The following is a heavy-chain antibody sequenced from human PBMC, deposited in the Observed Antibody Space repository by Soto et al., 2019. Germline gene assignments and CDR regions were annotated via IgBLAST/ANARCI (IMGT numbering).Heavy chain of an antibody. V-gene: IGHV4-31*03. Sequence: QVQLQESGPGLVKPSQTLSLACTVSDGSVSRGGYYWSWLRQSPGKGLEWIGNIYYTGRTSYNPSLKSRVTISLETSKRQFSLRLASVSAADTALYYCAREGSYHYFHYWGQGALVTVSS. CDR2: IYYTGRT. CDR3: AREGSYHYFHY. CDR1: DGSVSRGGYY. J-gene: IGHJ4*02. D-gene: IGHD1-26*01.